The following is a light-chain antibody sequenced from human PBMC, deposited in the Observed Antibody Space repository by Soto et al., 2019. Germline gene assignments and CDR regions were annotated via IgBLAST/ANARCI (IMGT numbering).Light chain of an antibody. Sequence: QSVLTQPASVSGSPGQSITISCSGTNSGVGGYNYVSWYQQHPGKAPKLMIYDVSYRPSGISNRFSGSKSDNTASLTISGLQADDEADYYCSSYTTSSLYVFGSGTKLTVL. CDR2: DVS. V-gene: IGLV2-14*01. CDR3: SSYTTSSLYV. J-gene: IGLJ1*01. CDR1: NSGVGGYNY.